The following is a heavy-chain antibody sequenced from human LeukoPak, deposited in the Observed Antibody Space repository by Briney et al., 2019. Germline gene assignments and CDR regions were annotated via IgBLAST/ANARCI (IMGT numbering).Heavy chain of an antibody. Sequence: GGSLRLSCAASGFRFSAYYTSWIRQAPGKGLEWVSAISGSGGSTYYADSVKGRFTISRDNSKNTLYLQMNSLRAEDTAVYYCAKAYYYGSGSYYRGGGFDYWGQGTLVTVSS. V-gene: IGHV3-23*01. D-gene: IGHD3-10*01. CDR3: AKAYYYGSGSYYRGGGFDY. CDR2: ISGSGGST. CDR1: GFRFSAYY. J-gene: IGHJ4*02.